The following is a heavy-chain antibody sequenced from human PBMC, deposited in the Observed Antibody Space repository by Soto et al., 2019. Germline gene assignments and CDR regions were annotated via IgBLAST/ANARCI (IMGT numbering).Heavy chain of an antibody. CDR3: ASLSPGYYDSSGYGY. D-gene: IGHD3-22*01. CDR2: IWYDGSNK. CDR1: GFTFSSYG. Sequence: GGSLRLSCAASGFTFSSYGMHWVRQAPGKGLEWVAVIWYDGSNKYYADSVKGRFTISRDNSKNTLYLQMNSLRAEDTAVYYCASLSPGYYDSSGYGYWGQGTLVTVSS. J-gene: IGHJ4*02. V-gene: IGHV3-33*01.